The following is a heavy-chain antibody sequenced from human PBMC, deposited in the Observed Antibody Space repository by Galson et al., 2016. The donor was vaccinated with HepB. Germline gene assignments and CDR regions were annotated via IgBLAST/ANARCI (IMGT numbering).Heavy chain of an antibody. CDR2: INHSGST. J-gene: IGHJ4*02. D-gene: IGHD3-16*01. CDR1: GDSFSGYY. Sequence: SETLSLTCDVSGDSFSGYYWSWIRQPPGKGLEWIGEINHSGSTNYNPSLKSRVTISIDTSKNQFFLKLSSVTAADTAVYYCTRSPVMRFPDNWGQGTLVTVSS. V-gene: IGHV4-34*01. CDR3: TRSPVMRFPDN.